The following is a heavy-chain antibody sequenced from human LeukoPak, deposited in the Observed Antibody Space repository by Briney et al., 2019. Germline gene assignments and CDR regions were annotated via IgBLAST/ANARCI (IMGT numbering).Heavy chain of an antibody. Sequence: ASVKVSCKASGYTFTGYYMHWVRQAPGQGLEWMGWINPNSGGTNYAQKFQGRVTMTRDTSISTAYMELSRLRSDDTAVYYCARVQYYYDSSGYFGYWGQGTLVTVSS. CDR1: GYTFTGYY. D-gene: IGHD3-22*01. CDR2: INPNSGGT. J-gene: IGHJ4*02. V-gene: IGHV1-2*02. CDR3: ARVQYYYDSSGYFGY.